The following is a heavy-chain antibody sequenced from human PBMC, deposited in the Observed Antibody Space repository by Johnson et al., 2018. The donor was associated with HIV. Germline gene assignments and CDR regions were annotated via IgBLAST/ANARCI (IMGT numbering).Heavy chain of an antibody. CDR3: ARVDRSWAFDI. Sequence: QVQLVESGGGVVQPGRSLRVSCAASGFSFGSYGMHWVRQAPGKGLEWVAIISYGGTYKYYADSVKGRFTISRDSSKNSLYLQMNSLRAEDTAVYYCARVDRSWAFDIWGQGTMVTVSS. CDR1: GFSFGSYG. D-gene: IGHD3-16*02. J-gene: IGHJ3*02. CDR2: ISYGGTYK. V-gene: IGHV3-30*03.